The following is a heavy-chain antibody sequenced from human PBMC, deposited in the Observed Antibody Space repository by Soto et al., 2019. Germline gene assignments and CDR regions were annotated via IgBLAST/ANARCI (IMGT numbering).Heavy chain of an antibody. CDR1: GFSFTTGRVA. J-gene: IGHJ4*02. D-gene: IGHD3-3*01. Sequence: QITLKESGPTLVKPTETLTLTCSFSGFSFTTGRVAVGWIRQPPGKALEWLGLIYGNDDKRFSPSLKSRLTITTDTTSKQGVLTLSNMDPGDTGTYYCAHSDLSGVVIPFGFWGQGTVVTVSS. V-gene: IGHV2-5*01. CDR3: AHSDLSGVVIPFGF. CDR2: IYGNDDK.